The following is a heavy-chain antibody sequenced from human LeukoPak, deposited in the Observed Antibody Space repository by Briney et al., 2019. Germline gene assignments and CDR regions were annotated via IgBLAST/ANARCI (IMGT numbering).Heavy chain of an antibody. D-gene: IGHD5-12*01. CDR3: ARYSGSKRIYYYYYYGMDV. Sequence: GESLKISCKGSGYSFTSYWIGWVRQMPGKGLEWMGIIYPGDSDTRYSPSFQGQVTISADKSISTAYLQWSSLEASDTAMYYCARYSGSKRIYYYYYYGMDVWGQGTTVTVSS. CDR1: GYSFTSYW. CDR2: IYPGDSDT. J-gene: IGHJ6*02. V-gene: IGHV5-51*01.